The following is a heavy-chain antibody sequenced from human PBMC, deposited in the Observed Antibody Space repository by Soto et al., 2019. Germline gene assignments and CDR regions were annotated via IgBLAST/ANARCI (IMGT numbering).Heavy chain of an antibody. CDR1: GFTFSNYA. J-gene: IGHJ4*02. V-gene: IGHV3-30-3*01. D-gene: IGHD3-16*01. CDR3: ARATQRGFDPDYYDY. CDR2: ISFDGNNK. Sequence: GGSLRLSCAASGFTFSNYAMHWVRQAPGKGLEWVAVISFDGNNKNYADSVKGRFTISRDNSNNTVYLQMNSLRPDDTAVFNCARATQRGFDPDYYDYWGRGTLVTVSS.